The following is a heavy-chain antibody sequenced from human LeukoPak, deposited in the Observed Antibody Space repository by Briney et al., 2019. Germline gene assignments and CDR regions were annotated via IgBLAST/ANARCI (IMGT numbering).Heavy chain of an antibody. J-gene: IGHJ4*02. Sequence: PSETLSLTCTVSGGSISSYYWSWIQQPPGKGLEWIGYIYYSGSTNYNPSLKSRVTISVDTSKNQFSLKLSSVTAADTAVYYCARGSSYYYDSSGYQPLDYWGQGTLVTVSS. CDR2: IYYSGST. CDR3: ARGSSYYYDSSGYQPLDY. V-gene: IGHV4-59*01. D-gene: IGHD3-22*01. CDR1: GGSISSYY.